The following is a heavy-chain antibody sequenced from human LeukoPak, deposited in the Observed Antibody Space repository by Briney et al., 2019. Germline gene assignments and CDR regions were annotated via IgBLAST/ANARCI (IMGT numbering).Heavy chain of an antibody. CDR1: GYTFTSYD. CDR3: ARGDRFNYGSGSDYFDY. Sequence: ASVKVSCKASGYTFTSYDINWVRQATGQGLEWLGWMSPNSGNTGYAQKFQGRVTITRNTSISTAYMELSSLRSEDTALYYCARGDRFNYGSGSDYFDYWGQGTLVTVSS. D-gene: IGHD3-10*01. V-gene: IGHV1-8*03. CDR2: MSPNSGNT. J-gene: IGHJ4*02.